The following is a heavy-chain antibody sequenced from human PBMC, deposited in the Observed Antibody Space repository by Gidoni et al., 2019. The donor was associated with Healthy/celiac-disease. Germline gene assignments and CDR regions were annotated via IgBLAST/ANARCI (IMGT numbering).Heavy chain of an antibody. CDR3: AKLKYSSSWYYFDY. D-gene: IGHD6-13*01. V-gene: IGHV3-23*01. CDR2: ISGSGGST. Sequence: EVQLLESGGGLVQPGGSLRLSCAASGFTFSSYAMSWVRQAPGKGLGWVSAISGSGGSTHYADSVKGRFTISRDNSKNTLYLQMNSLRAEDTAVYYCAKLKYSSSWYYFDYWGQGTLVTVSS. CDR1: GFTFSSYA. J-gene: IGHJ4*02.